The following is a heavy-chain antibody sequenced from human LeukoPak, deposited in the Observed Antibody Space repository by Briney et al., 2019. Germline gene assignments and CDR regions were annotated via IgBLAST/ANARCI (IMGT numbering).Heavy chain of an antibody. J-gene: IGHJ5*02. CDR1: GYTFTSYY. Sequence: AASVKVSCKASGYTFTSYYMHWVRQAPGQGLEWMGIINPSGGSTSYAQKFQGRVTMTRDTSTSTVYMELSSLRSDDTAVYYCARDNYYDSSGYSPANWFDPWGQGTLVTVSS. CDR2: INPSGGST. V-gene: IGHV1-46*01. CDR3: ARDNYYDSSGYSPANWFDP. D-gene: IGHD3-22*01.